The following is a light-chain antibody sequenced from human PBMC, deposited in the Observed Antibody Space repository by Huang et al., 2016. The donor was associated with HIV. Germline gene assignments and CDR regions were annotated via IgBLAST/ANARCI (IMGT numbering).Light chain of an antibody. CDR3: QQYSRSAT. V-gene: IGKV1-5*03. J-gene: IGKJ2*01. CDR2: KAS. CDR1: QSVNIW. Sequence: DIQMTQSPSTLSAAVGDRVTITCRASQSVNIWLAWFQQKPGKAPKLLIYKASTLESGVPSRFSGSGSGTEFTLTIDSLQPDDVATYYCQQYSRSATFGQGTKLEIK.